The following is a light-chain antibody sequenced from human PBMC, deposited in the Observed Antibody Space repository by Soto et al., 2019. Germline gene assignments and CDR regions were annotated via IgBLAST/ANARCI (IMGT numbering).Light chain of an antibody. CDR3: SSYTTSRTLV. V-gene: IGLV2-14*01. CDR2: GVN. Sequence: QSALTQPASVSGSPGQSITISCTGTSSDIGAYKFVSWYQQHPGKAPKLMIYGVNNRPSGVSNRLSGSKSGNAASLTISGLQAEDEADYYCSSYTTSRTLVFGGGTKLTVL. CDR1: SSDIGAYKF. J-gene: IGLJ2*01.